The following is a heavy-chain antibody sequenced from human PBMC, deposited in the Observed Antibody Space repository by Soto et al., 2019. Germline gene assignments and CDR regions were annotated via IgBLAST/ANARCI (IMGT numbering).Heavy chain of an antibody. J-gene: IGHJ6*02. V-gene: IGHV4-4*02. CDR2: IFHTVVS. Sequence: QMQLQQSGPGLVNPSGTLSLTCAVSGESVSVTNWWTWVRQSPGKGLEWIGEIFHTVVSNYNPSLKSRLTYSVDKSKNPCSLYLDSLTAGETAVYYSSRLPFSQLATTYYSSGMDVWGQWTTVTVS. CDR1: GESVSVTNW. D-gene: IGHD5-12*01. CDR3: SRLPFSQLATTYYSSGMDV.